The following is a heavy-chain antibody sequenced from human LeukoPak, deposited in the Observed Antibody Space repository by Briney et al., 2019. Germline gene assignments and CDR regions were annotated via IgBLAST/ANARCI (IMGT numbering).Heavy chain of an antibody. CDR2: IIPILGTA. D-gene: IGHD3-22*01. V-gene: IGHV1-69*04. Sequence: SVKVSCKASGGTFSSYAISWVRQAPGQRLEWMGRIIPILGTANYAQKFQGRVTITADKSTSTAYMELSSLRSEDTAVYYCATGSNPYYYDSSGYSSDYWGQGTLVTVSS. CDR3: ATGSNPYYYDSSGYSSDY. J-gene: IGHJ4*02. CDR1: GGTFSSYA.